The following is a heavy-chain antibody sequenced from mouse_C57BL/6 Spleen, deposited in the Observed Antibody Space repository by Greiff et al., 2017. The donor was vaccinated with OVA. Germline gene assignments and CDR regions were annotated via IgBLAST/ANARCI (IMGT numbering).Heavy chain of an antibody. CDR3: ARSEGNGLYAMDY. D-gene: IGHD2-1*01. CDR2: IDPSDSYT. J-gene: IGHJ4*01. CDR1: GYTFTSYW. Sequence: VQLQQPGAELVMPGASVKLSCKASGYTFTSYWMHWVKQRPGQGLEWIGEIDPSDSYTNYNQKFKGKSTLTVDKSSSTAYMQLSSLTSEDSAVYYCARSEGNGLYAMDYWGQGTSVTVSS. V-gene: IGHV1-69*01.